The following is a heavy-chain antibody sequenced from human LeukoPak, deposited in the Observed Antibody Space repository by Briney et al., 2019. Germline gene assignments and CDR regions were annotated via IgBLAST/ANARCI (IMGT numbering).Heavy chain of an antibody. J-gene: IGHJ3*02. CDR1: GFSVSSNY. V-gene: IGHV3-66*01. D-gene: IGHD3-22*01. Sequence: GGSLRLSCAASGFSVSSNYMNWVRQAPGKGLEWVSVIYSGGNTYYADSVRGRFTISRDNSKNTLYLQMNSLRAEDTAVYYCAKDHTYYDSSGYYPDAFDIWGQGTMVTVSS. CDR2: IYSGGNT. CDR3: AKDHTYYDSSGYYPDAFDI.